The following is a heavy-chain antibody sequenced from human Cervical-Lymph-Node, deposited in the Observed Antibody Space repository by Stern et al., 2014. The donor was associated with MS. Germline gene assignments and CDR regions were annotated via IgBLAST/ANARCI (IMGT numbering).Heavy chain of an antibody. Sequence: QEQLVQSGAEVKKPGSSVKVSCKASGGSFSIDGISWVRQAPGQGLEWMGGLTPLFGTSNYEQQFQGRATTTADVYTSTAYMELTSLRSEDTAVYFCARDQGGIADSWGQGTLVIVSS. CDR1: GGSFSIDG. J-gene: IGHJ4*02. D-gene: IGHD6-13*01. CDR3: ARDQGGIADS. V-gene: IGHV1-69*01. CDR2: LTPLFGTS.